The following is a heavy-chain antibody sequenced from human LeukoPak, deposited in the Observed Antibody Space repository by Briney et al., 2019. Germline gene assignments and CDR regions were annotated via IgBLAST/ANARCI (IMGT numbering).Heavy chain of an antibody. Sequence: SETLSLTCTVSGGSISSSSYYWGWIRQPPGKGLEWIGSIYYSGSTYYNPSLKSRVTISVDTSKNQFSLKLGSVTAADTAVYYCARDSPSSTSWGYWGQGTLVTVSS. V-gene: IGHV4-39*07. CDR3: ARDSPSSTSWGY. J-gene: IGHJ4*02. CDR2: IYYSGST. CDR1: GGSISSSSYY. D-gene: IGHD2-2*01.